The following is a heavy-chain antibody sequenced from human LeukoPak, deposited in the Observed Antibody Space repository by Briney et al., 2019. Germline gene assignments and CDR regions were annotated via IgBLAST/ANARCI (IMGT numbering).Heavy chain of an antibody. V-gene: IGHV3-23*01. CDR3: AKDFTYYYDSSGYFDY. Sequence: GGSLRLSCAASGFTFSSYAMSWVRQAPGKGLEWVSAISGSGGSTYYADSVKGRFTISRDNSKNTLYLQMNSLRAVDTAVYYCAKDFTYYYDSSGYFDYWGQGTLVTVSS. D-gene: IGHD3-22*01. CDR1: GFTFSSYA. J-gene: IGHJ4*02. CDR2: ISGSGGST.